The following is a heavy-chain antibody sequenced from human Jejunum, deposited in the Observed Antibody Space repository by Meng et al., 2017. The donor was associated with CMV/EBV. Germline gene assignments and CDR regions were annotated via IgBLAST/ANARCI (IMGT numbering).Heavy chain of an antibody. Sequence: VNRVQTRSELKNLGPSVKFAFKALGYTFRTYTINWVRQAHGRGLEWMGWISTNTGTPTYTQGFTGRFVISLDTSVSTAYLQISGLKAEDTAVYYCAPGPANDYRSSYYFDYWGQGTLVTGSS. J-gene: IGHJ4*02. CDR2: ISTNTGTP. D-gene: IGHD4-11*01. CDR3: APGPANDYRSSYYFDY. V-gene: IGHV7-4-1*02. CDR1: GYTFRTYT.